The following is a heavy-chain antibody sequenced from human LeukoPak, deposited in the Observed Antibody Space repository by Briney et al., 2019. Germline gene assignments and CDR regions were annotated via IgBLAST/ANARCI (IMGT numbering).Heavy chain of an antibody. CDR1: GASITSYY. CDR2: VYYSGGT. V-gene: IGHV4-59*08. Sequence: SETLSLTCTVSGASITSYYWSWIRQPPGKGLEWIGYVYYSGGTTYNPSLKSRVTMSVDTSKNQFSLNLSSVTAADTVVYYCATTQGNLFDYWGQGTLVTVSS. D-gene: IGHD3-10*01. CDR3: ATTQGNLFDY. J-gene: IGHJ4*02.